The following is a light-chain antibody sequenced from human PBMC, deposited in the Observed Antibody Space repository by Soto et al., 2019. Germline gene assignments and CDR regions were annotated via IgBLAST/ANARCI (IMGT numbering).Light chain of an antibody. Sequence: EIVLTQSPGTLSLSPGGRATLSCRASKSVSSSYLAWYQQKPGQAPRLLIYGASSRATGIPDRFSGSGSGTDFTLTISRLEPEDFAVYYCQQYGSSPYTFGQGTKLEIK. V-gene: IGKV3-20*01. CDR1: KSVSSSY. J-gene: IGKJ2*01. CDR3: QQYGSSPYT. CDR2: GAS.